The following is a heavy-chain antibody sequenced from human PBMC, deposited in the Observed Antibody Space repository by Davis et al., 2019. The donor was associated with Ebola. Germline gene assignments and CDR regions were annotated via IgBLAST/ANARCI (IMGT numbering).Heavy chain of an antibody. D-gene: IGHD3-16*02. CDR2: IKTDGSTT. Sequence: HTGGSLRLSCAASGFTFSNYWMYWVRHTPGKGLVWVSRIKTDGSTTNYADSVRGRFTISRDNAKNTLYLQMNSLRADDTAVYYCARDGIVEVIDLDYWGQGTLVTVSS. J-gene: IGHJ4*02. V-gene: IGHV3-74*01. CDR1: GFTFSNYW. CDR3: ARDGIVEVIDLDY.